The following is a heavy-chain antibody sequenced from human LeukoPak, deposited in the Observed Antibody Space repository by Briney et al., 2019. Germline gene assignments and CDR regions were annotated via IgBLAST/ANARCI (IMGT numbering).Heavy chain of an antibody. J-gene: IGHJ4*02. Sequence: GRSLRLSCAASGFTFSSYAMHWVRQAPGKGLEWVAVISYDGSNKYYADSVKGRFTISRDNSKNTLYLQMNSLRAEDTAVYYCARESIAVAGAPFDYWGQGTLVTVSS. CDR3: ARESIAVAGAPFDY. D-gene: IGHD6-19*01. CDR1: GFTFSSYA. V-gene: IGHV3-30-3*01. CDR2: ISYDGSNK.